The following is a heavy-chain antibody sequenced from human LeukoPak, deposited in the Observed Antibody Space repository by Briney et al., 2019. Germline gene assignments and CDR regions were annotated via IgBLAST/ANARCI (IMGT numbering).Heavy chain of an antibody. V-gene: IGHV3-21*01. CDR2: IRSSSSYI. D-gene: IGHD3-3*01. CDR3: ARGGRTIFGVVYYFDY. CDR1: GFTFSSYS. Sequence: GGSLRLSCAASGFTFSSYSMNWVRQDPGKGLEWVSSIRSSSSYIYYADSVKGRFTISRDNAKNSLYLQMNSLRAEDTAVYYCARGGRTIFGVVYYFDYWGQGTLVTVSS. J-gene: IGHJ4*02.